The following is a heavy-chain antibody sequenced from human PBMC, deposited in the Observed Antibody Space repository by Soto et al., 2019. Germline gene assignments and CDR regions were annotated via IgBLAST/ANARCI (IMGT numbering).Heavy chain of an antibody. D-gene: IGHD6-6*01. CDR1: GFTFDDYT. V-gene: IGHV3-43*01. J-gene: IGHJ6*02. Sequence: GGSLRLSCAASGFTFDDYTMHWVRQAPGKGLEWVSLISWDGGSTYYADSVKGRFTISRDNSKNSLYLQMNSLRTEDTALYYCAKDIHIAARPYYYYGMDVWGQGTTVTVSS. CDR2: ISWDGGST. CDR3: AKDIHIAARPYYYYGMDV.